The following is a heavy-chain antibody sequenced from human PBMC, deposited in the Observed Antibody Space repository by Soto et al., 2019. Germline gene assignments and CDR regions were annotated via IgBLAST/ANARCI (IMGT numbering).Heavy chain of an antibody. CDR1: GYTFTSYG. D-gene: IGHD6-6*01. CDR3: ARDRYSSSSVPYNWFDP. V-gene: IGHV1-18*04. Sequence: HVQLVQSGAEVKKPGASVKVSCKASGYTFTSYGISWVRQAPGQGLEWMGWISAYNGNTNYAQKLQGRVTMTTDTSTRTAYVELRSLRSDDTAVYYCARDRYSSSSVPYNWFDPWGQGTLVTVSS. J-gene: IGHJ5*02. CDR2: ISAYNGNT.